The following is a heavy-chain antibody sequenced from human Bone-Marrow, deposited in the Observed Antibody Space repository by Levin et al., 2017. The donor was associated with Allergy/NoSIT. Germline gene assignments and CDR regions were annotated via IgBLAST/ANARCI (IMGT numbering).Heavy chain of an antibody. D-gene: IGHD5-12*01. Sequence: AGGSLRLSCAASGFSFSRYTMHWVRQAPGKGLEWVAVILYDETQKHYADSVKGRFTISRDNSKNTLFLQMDSLRVDDTAVYYCARGWEVARIQGNFDYWGRGTLVTVSS. J-gene: IGHJ4*02. CDR3: ARGWEVARIQGNFDY. CDR1: GFSFSRYT. V-gene: IGHV3-30-3*01. CDR2: ILYDETQK.